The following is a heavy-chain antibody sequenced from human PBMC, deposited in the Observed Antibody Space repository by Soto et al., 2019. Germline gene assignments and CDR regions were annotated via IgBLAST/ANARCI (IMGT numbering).Heavy chain of an antibody. CDR1: GDAISNFY. CDR2: VHESGST. Sequence: SETLSLTCSVSGDAISNFYWSWIRQTPGRGLEWIGCVHESGSTDYNPSLKGCVTISLHTSKSQFSLSLRSATAADTATYYCARGTRALITSFFAYWGQGIPVTVSS. CDR3: ARGTRALITSFFAY. V-gene: IGHV4-59*03. D-gene: IGHD1-20*01. J-gene: IGHJ4*02.